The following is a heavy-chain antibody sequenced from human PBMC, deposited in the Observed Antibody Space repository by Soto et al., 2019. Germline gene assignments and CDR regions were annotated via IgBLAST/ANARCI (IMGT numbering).Heavy chain of an antibody. Sequence: GASVKGSCKASGLTFTSYCISWVRQAPGQGLEWMGWISAYNGNTNYAQKLQGRVTMTTDTSTSTAYMELRSLRSDDTAVYYCARELYCSGGSCYSATFDPWGQGTLVTVSS. J-gene: IGHJ5*02. V-gene: IGHV1-18*01. CDR1: GLTFTSYC. CDR3: ARELYCSGGSCYSATFDP. D-gene: IGHD2-15*01. CDR2: ISAYNGNT.